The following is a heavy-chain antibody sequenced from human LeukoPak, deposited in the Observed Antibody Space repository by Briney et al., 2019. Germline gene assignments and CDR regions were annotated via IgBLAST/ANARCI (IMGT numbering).Heavy chain of an antibody. V-gene: IGHV3-11*01. J-gene: IGHJ4*02. CDR3: ARVGATAYFDY. CDR2: ISSGRTTI. Sequence: GGSLRLSSAASGFTFSDYYMSWIRQAPGKGLEWVSYISSGRTTIYYADSVKGRFTISRDNVKNFLYLQMNSLRVEDTVVYYCARVGATAYFDYWGQGTLVTVSS. D-gene: IGHD1-26*01. CDR1: GFTFSDYY.